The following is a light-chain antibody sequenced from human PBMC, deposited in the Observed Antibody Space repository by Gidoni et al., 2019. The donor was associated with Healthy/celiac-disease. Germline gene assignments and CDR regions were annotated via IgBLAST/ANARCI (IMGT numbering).Light chain of an antibody. CDR1: SSNIGAGYD. CDR3: QSYDTSLSGSVV. V-gene: IGLV1-40*01. J-gene: IGLJ2*01. Sequence: QSVLPQPPSVSRAPGQTVTIACTGSSSNIGAGYDVHYYQQLPATAPKLLIYCNSHRPSGVPARFSGSKSGTPASPATTVLQAEDEADYYCQSYDTSLSGSVVFGGGTKLTVL. CDR2: CNS.